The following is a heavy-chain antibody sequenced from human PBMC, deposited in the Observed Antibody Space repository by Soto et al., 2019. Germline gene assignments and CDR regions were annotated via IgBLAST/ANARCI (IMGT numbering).Heavy chain of an antibody. Sequence: EVQLVESGGGLVQPGGSLRLPCAASGFTFSTYWMTWVRQPPGKGLEWVASINQDGSERYYVDSVRGRFTISRDNAKNALYLQMNSLRAEDTAVYYCVCGGNFFVYWGQGTLVTFSP. D-gene: IGHD3-16*01. CDR2: INQDGSER. V-gene: IGHV3-7*01. J-gene: IGHJ4*02. CDR1: GFTFSTYW. CDR3: VCGGNFFVY.